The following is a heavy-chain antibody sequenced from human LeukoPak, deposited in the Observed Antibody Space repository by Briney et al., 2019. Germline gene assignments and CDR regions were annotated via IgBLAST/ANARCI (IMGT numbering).Heavy chain of an antibody. CDR1: GFTFGTYG. V-gene: IGHV3-23*01. D-gene: IGHD1-7*01. Sequence: PGGSLRLSCEASGFTFGTYGMTWVRQAPGKGLEWVSGITGSSTWTYYADSVRGRFTISRDNSKNTLLLQMNNLTADDTVIYYCVRELVSLGTGYFDLWGRGTLVTVSS. J-gene: IGHJ2*01. CDR2: ITGSSTWT. CDR3: VRELVSLGTGYFDL.